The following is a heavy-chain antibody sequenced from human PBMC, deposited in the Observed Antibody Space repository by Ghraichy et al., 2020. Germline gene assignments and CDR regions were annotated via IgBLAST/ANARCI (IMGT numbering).Heavy chain of an antibody. J-gene: IGHJ6*02. V-gene: IGHV3-30-3*01. CDR1: GFTFSSYV. CDR2: ISYDGSSK. D-gene: IGHD2-15*01. Sequence: GGSLRLSCAASGFTFSSYVMHWVRQAPGKGLEWVALISYDGSSKYYADSVKGRFTISRDSSKKTLYLQMNSLRAEDTAVYYCARGRYCGGDSCYSYYYYNMDVWGQGTTVTVSS. CDR3: ARGRYCGGDSCYSYYYYNMDV.